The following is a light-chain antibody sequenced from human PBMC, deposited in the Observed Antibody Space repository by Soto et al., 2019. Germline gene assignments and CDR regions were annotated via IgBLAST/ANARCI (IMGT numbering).Light chain of an antibody. CDR2: GAS. Sequence: EIVLTQSPGTLSLSPGARATLSCRASQSVSSGHLAWYQQKPGQAPRLLIYGASSRATGIPDRFSGSGSGTDCALTINRLEPEDFAVYYCQQYGSSPWTFGQGTKVEI. J-gene: IGKJ1*01. CDR3: QQYGSSPWT. V-gene: IGKV3-20*01. CDR1: QSVSSGH.